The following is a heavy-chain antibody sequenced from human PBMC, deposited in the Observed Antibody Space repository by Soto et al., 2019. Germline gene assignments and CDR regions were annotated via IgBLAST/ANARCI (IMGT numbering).Heavy chain of an antibody. Sequence: SVKFSCKASGGTFSSYAISWVRQAPGQGLEWMGGIIPIFGTANYAQKFQGRVTISADESTSAAYMELSSLRTEDTTVYYCAREKRGSPYYDYYGVDVWGQGTRVTV. CDR2: IIPIFGTA. J-gene: IGHJ6*02. CDR3: AREKRGSPYYDYYGVDV. CDR1: GGTFSSYA. D-gene: IGHD1-26*01. V-gene: IGHV1-69*13.